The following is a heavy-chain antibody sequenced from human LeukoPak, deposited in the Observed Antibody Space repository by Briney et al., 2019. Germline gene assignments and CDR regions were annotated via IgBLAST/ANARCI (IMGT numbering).Heavy chain of an antibody. CDR2: IHYTGST. Sequence: PSETLSLTCTVSGGSISSYYWSWIRQSPGKGLECIGYIHYTGSTNYNPSLKSRVTISVDTSKNQFSLKLNSVTAADSAMYYCARDSTYSSSSHNWFDPWGQGTLVSVSS. D-gene: IGHD6-6*01. V-gene: IGHV4-59*12. J-gene: IGHJ5*02. CDR1: GGSISSYY. CDR3: ARDSTYSSSSHNWFDP.